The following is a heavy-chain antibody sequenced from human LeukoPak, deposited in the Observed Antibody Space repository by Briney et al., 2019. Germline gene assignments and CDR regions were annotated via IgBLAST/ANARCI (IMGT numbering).Heavy chain of an antibody. J-gene: IGHJ6*02. CDR1: GGSVSTYY. CDR3: ARPRPHYYGMDV. CDR2: IYTSGST. V-gene: IGHV4-4*07. Sequence: SETLSLTCTVSGGSVSTYYWSWTRQPAGKGLEWIGRIYTSGSTNYNPSLKSRVTISVDTSKNQFSLKLSSVTAADTAVYYCARPRPHYYGMDVWGQGTTVTVSS.